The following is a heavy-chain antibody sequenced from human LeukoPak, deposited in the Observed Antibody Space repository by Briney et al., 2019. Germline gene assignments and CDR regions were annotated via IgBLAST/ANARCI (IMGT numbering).Heavy chain of an antibody. CDR1: GFTFSTYA. CDR3: AKRDSSGYYIDY. V-gene: IGHV3-23*01. J-gene: IGHJ4*02. Sequence: PGRSLRLSCVASGFTFSTYAMRWVRQAPGKGLEWVSSITGAGVTSYPASVKGRFTISRDNSKNTLYLQMTSLRTEDTAVYFCAKRDSSGYYIDYWGQGTLVTVSS. CDR2: ITGAGVT. D-gene: IGHD3-22*01.